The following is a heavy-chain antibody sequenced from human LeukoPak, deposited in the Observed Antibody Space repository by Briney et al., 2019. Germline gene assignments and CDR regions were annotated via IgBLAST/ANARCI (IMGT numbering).Heavy chain of an antibody. Sequence: GGSLRLSCAASGFTVSSNYMSWVRQAPGQGLEWVSVIYGSGNTYYADSVQGRFTMSRDNPENTLYLQMNSLRAEDTALYYCARAHDRGYYYGFDYWGQGTLVTVSS. CDR3: ARAHDRGYYYGFDY. V-gene: IGHV3-66*01. CDR2: IYGSGNT. CDR1: GFTVSSNY. J-gene: IGHJ4*02. D-gene: IGHD3-22*01.